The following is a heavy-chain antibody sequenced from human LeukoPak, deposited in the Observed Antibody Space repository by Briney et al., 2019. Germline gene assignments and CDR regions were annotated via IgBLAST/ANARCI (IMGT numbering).Heavy chain of an antibody. Sequence: GRSLRLSCAASGVTFSSNAMDWVRQAPGKGMEWVAVISYDGSNKYYADSVKGRFTISRDNSKNTLYLQMNSLRAEDTAVYYCARDRRDKDSSGYYYIYYWGQGTLVTVSS. CDR3: ARDRRDKDSSGYYYIYY. CDR2: ISYDGSNK. V-gene: IGHV3-30-3*01. D-gene: IGHD3-22*01. J-gene: IGHJ4*02. CDR1: GVTFSSNA.